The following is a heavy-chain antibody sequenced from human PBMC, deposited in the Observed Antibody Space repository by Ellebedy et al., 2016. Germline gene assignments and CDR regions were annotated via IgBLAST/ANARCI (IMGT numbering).Heavy chain of an antibody. CDR3: AKDTGRNQFLGAFDI. CDR1: GFTFDDYA. CDR2: ISWNSGSI. Sequence: GGSLRLXCAASGFTFDDYAMHWVRQAPGKGLEWVSGISWNSGSIGYADSVKGRFTISRDNAKNSLYLQMNSLRAEDTALYYCAKDTGRNQFLGAFDIWGQGTMVTVSS. D-gene: IGHD2-15*01. V-gene: IGHV3-9*01. J-gene: IGHJ3*02.